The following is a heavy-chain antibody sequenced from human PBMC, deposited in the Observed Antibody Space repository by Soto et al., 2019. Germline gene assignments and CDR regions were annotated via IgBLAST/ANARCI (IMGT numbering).Heavy chain of an antibody. CDR1: GYTFADFY. D-gene: IGHD3-3*01. Sequence: QVQLVQSGAELKKPGASVKVSCKASGYTFADFYIHWVRQAPGQGFEWMGWMNPNTGGASYAQNFLGRVDMTRDTSISTAYVELSRLSSNDTAVYFCATSTYYDFWSGAFWGQGTLVTVSS. J-gene: IGHJ4*02. CDR3: ATSTYYDFWSGAF. V-gene: IGHV1-2*02. CDR2: MNPNTGGA.